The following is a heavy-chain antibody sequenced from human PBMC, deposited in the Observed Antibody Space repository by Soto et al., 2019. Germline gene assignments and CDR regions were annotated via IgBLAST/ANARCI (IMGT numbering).Heavy chain of an antibody. J-gene: IGHJ4*02. CDR1: GYTFTSYD. CDR3: ARENRGWTITFGGVIYRYFDY. Sequence: QVQLVQSGAEVKKPGASVKVSCKASGYTFTSYDINWVRQATGQGLEWMGWMNPNSGNTGYAQKFQGRVTMTRNTSMSTAYMELSSLRSEDTAVYYCARENRGWTITFGGVIYRYFDYWGQGPLVTVSS. V-gene: IGHV1-8*01. D-gene: IGHD3-16*02. CDR2: MNPNSGNT.